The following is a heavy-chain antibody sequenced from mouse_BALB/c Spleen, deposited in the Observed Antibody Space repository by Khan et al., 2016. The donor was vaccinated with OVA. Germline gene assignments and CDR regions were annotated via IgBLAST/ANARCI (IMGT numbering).Heavy chain of an antibody. V-gene: IGHV9-3-1*01. J-gene: IGHJ2*01. CDR2: INTYTGET. Sequence: QIQLVQSGPELKKPGETVKISCKASGYTFTNYVMNWVKQSPGKGLKWMGWINTYTGETTYADDFKGRFAFSLETSASTAYLQINSLKNEDTATYDCTKYHGEYWGQGTTVTVSS. CDR3: TKYHGEY. CDR1: GYTFTNYV.